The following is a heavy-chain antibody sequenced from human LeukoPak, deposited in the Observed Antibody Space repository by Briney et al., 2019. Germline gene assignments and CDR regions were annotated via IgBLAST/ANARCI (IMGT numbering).Heavy chain of an antibody. CDR2: IYYSGST. J-gene: IGHJ4*02. CDR1: GGSISSGGYS. Sequence: NTSETLSLTCAVSGGSISSGGYSWSWIRQPPGKGLEWIGYIYYSGSTYYNPSLKSRVTISVDTSKNQFSLKLSSVTAADTAVYYCARGPYYYDSKTFDYWGQGTLVTVSS. V-gene: IGHV4-31*11. CDR3: ARGPYYYDSKTFDY. D-gene: IGHD3-22*01.